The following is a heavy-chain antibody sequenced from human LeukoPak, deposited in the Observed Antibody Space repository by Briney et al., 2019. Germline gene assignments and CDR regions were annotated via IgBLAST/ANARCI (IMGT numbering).Heavy chain of an antibody. J-gene: IGHJ6*03. CDR2: IIPIFGTA. CDR1: GGTFSSYA. Sequence: SVKVSCKASGGTFSSYAISWVRQAPGQGLEWMGGIIPIFGTANYAQKFQGRVTITRNTSISTAYMELSSLRSEDTAVYYCARGPYSSSWYGAYYYYYMDVWGKGTTVTVSS. CDR3: ARGPYSSSWYGAYYYYYMDV. D-gene: IGHD6-13*01. V-gene: IGHV1-69*05.